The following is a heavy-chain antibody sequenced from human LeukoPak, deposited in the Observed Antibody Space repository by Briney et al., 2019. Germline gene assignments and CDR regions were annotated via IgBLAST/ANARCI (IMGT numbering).Heavy chain of an antibody. D-gene: IGHD2-2*01. V-gene: IGHV4-30-4*08. CDR2: IYYSGST. CDR3: ARRVVPAARGWFDP. Sequence: SQALSLTCTVSGGSISSGDYYWSWLRQPPGKGLEWIGYIYYSGSTYYNPSLKSRVTISVDTSKNQFSLKLSSVTAADTAVYYCARRVVPAARGWFDPWGQGTLVTVSS. J-gene: IGHJ5*02. CDR1: GGSISSGDYY.